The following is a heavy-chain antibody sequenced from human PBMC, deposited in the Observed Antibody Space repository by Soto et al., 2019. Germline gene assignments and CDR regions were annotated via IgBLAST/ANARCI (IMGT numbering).Heavy chain of an antibody. Sequence: PSETLSLTCAVYGGSFSGYHWSWIRQPPGKGLEWIGEINHSGSTNYNPSLKSRVTISVDTSKNQFSLKLSSVTAADTAVYYCARGRPDIWFGEGPYYYYMDVWGKGTTVTVSS. CDR3: ARGRPDIWFGEGPYYYYMDV. D-gene: IGHD3-10*01. CDR2: INHSGST. V-gene: IGHV4-34*01. J-gene: IGHJ6*03. CDR1: GGSFSGYH.